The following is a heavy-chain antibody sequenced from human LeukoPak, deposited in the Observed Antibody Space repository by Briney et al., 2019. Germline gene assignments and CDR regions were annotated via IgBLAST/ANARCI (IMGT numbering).Heavy chain of an antibody. CDR2: IYYSGST. V-gene: IGHV4-31*02. D-gene: IGHD3-9*01. CDR3: ARVEGGYYDILTGTTFDY. Sequence: LRLSCAASGFTFSSYSMNWVRQHPGKGLEWIGYIYYSGSTYYTPSLKSRVTISVDTSKNQFSLNLSSVTAADTAVYYCARVEGGYYDILTGTTFDYWGQGTLVTVSS. CDR1: GFTFSSYS. J-gene: IGHJ4*02.